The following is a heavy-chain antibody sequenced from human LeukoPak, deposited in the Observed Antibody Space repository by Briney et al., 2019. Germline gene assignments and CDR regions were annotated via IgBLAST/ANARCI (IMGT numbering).Heavy chain of an antibody. Sequence: KPGRSLRLSCAASGFTFRTYGMHWVRQAPGKGLEWVGRIKSKTDGGTTDYAAPVKGRFTISRDDSKNTLYLQMNSLKTEDTAVYYCTTDSYSSSWYSDYWGQGTLVTVSS. J-gene: IGHJ4*02. CDR2: IKSKTDGGTT. CDR1: GFTFRTYG. V-gene: IGHV3-15*01. CDR3: TTDSYSSSWYSDY. D-gene: IGHD6-13*01.